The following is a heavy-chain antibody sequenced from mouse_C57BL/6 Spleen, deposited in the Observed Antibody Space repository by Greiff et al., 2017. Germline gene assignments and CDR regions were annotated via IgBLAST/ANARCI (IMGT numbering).Heavy chain of an antibody. D-gene: IGHD1-1*01. CDR2: IRLKSDNYAT. Sequence: EVHLVESGGGLVQPGGSMKLSCVASGFTFSNYWMNWVRQSPEKGLEWVAQIRLKSDNYATNYAESVKGRFTISRDDSKSSVYLQMNNLRAEDTGIYYCTGGYYDWYFDVWGTGTTVTVSS. CDR3: TGGYYDWYFDV. CDR1: GFTFSNYW. J-gene: IGHJ1*03. V-gene: IGHV6-3*01.